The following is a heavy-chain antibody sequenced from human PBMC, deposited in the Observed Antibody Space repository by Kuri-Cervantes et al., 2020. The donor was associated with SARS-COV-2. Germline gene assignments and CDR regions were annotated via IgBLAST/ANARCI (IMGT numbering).Heavy chain of an antibody. Sequence: GGSLRLSCKGSGYSFTSYWNGWVRQMPGKGLEWMGIIYPGDSDTRYSPSFQGQVTISADKSISTAYLQWSSLKASDTAMYYCARRSRPYGDDDAFDIWGQGTMVTVSS. J-gene: IGHJ3*02. V-gene: IGHV5-51*01. CDR3: ARRSRPYGDDDAFDI. CDR2: IYPGDSDT. CDR1: GYSFTSYW. D-gene: IGHD4-17*01.